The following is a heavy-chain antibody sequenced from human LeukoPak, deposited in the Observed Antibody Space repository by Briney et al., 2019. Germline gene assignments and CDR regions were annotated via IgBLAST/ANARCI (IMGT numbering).Heavy chain of an antibody. CDR3: ARFRGEYH. Sequence: PGGSLRLSCAASGFSFSGYWMSWVRQTPGKGLEWVANIKQDGSVKNSVDSMKGRFTISRDNTKNSLYLEMNSLKAEDTAVYYCARFRGEYHWGQGTLVTVSS. J-gene: IGHJ5*02. V-gene: IGHV3-7*03. CDR2: IKQDGSVK. CDR1: GFSFSGYW. D-gene: IGHD3-10*01.